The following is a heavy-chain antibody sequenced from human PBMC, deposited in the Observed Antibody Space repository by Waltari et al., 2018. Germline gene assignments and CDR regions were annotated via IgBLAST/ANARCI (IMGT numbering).Heavy chain of an antibody. J-gene: IGHJ4*02. Sequence: QVQLVQSGAAVKKPGSSVKVSCKASGGTFSSYAISGVRQAPGQGLEWMGGIIPIFGTANYAQKFQGRVTVTADESTSTAYMELSSLRSEDTAVYYCARSGIQLWSGGYYFDYWGQGTLVTVSS. D-gene: IGHD5-18*01. CDR2: IIPIFGTA. V-gene: IGHV1-69*12. CDR3: ARSGIQLWSGGYYFDY. CDR1: GGTFSSYA.